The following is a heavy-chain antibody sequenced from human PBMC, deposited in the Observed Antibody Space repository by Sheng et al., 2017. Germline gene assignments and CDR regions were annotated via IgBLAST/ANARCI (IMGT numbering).Heavy chain of an antibody. D-gene: IGHD2-21*01. V-gene: IGHV3-23*01. CDR2: ITDSGGST. CDR3: AKNPSASYVVVIANRGSYFDY. Sequence: EVQLLESGGGLVQPGGSLRLSCAASGFTFSSYAMSWVRQAPGKGLEWVSAITDSGGSTYYADSVKGRFTISRDNSKNTLYLQMNSLRAEDTAVYYCAKNPSASYVVVIANRGSYFDYWGQGTLVTVSS. J-gene: IGHJ4*02. CDR1: GFTFSSYA.